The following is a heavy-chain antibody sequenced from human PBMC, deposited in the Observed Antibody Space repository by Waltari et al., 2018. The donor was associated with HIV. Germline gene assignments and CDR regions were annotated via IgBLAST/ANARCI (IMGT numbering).Heavy chain of an antibody. CDR2: SHMKTGEI. V-gene: IGHV1-2*02. Sequence: QVQLVQSGGEVVRPGASVNVSCKASTSAFILYYIHWVRQAPGQGLEWLGYSHMKTGEISYAKKFLGRVTMTMDTSMNTGYMEFSRLTTDDTAFYDCARDPQRRDAYNFDSWGQGTLGTVSS. D-gene: IGHD1-1*01. CDR3: ARDPQRRDAYNFDS. CDR1: TSAFILYY. J-gene: IGHJ5*01.